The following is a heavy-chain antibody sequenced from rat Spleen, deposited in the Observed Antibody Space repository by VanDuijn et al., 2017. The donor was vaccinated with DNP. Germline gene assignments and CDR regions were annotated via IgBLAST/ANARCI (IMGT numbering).Heavy chain of an antibody. D-gene: IGHD4-2*01. V-gene: IGHV5-25*01. CDR3: AKDVEYGYAMDA. CDR2: ITNSGGST. J-gene: IGHJ4*01. CDR1: GFTFSNYY. Sequence: EVQVVESGGGLVQPGRSMTVSCAASGFTFSNYYMAWVRQAPTKGLEWVASITNSGGSTYYRDSVKGRFTISRDNAENTVYLQMNSLRSEDTATYNCAKDVEYGYAMDAWGQGTSVTVSS.